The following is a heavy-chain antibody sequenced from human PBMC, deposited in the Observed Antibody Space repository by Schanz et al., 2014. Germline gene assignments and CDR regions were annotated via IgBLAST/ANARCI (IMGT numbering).Heavy chain of an antibody. J-gene: IGHJ6*03. Sequence: QVQLQESGPGLVRPSETLSLTCTVSGGSISRYYWSWIRQSPGKGPEWIGYITYSRGTSHNASYNSGVTIAVDTAKNKVYLKVNSVTAADTAKYKGAKCRRRSVGRGSHYYIDVWGKGNTVTVSS. CDR3: AKCRRRSVGRGSHYYIDV. V-gene: IGHV4-59*01. D-gene: IGHD3-10*01. CDR2: ITYSRGT. CDR1: GGSISRYY.